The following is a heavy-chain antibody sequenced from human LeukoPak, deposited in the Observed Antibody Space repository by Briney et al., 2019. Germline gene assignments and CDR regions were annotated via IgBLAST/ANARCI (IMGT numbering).Heavy chain of an antibody. V-gene: IGHV1-18*01. CDR3: ARARGFSRSSSSRFFGWFDP. CDR2: ITAYNGNT. Sequence: ASVKVSCKASGGTFSSYAISWVRQAPGQGLEWMGWITAYNGNTHYAQKLQGRVTMTTDTSTSTAYMGLRSLRSDDTAVYYCARARGFSRSSSSRFFGWFDPWGQGTLVTVSS. D-gene: IGHD6-6*01. J-gene: IGHJ5*02. CDR1: GGTFSSYA.